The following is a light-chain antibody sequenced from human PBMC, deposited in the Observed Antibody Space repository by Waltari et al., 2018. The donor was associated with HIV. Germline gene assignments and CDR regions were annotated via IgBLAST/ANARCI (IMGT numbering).Light chain of an antibody. CDR2: DVT. V-gene: IGLV2-14*03. CDR1: SNDVGGYNH. CDR3: TSYRYSSKSYV. J-gene: IGLJ1*01. Sequence: QSALTQPASVTGSPGQSITISCTGTSNDVGGYNHVAWYQQHPGKAPKLLIYDVTNRPSRFSSRFSGSKSGNTASLAISGLRAEDEADYYCTSYRYSSKSYVFGTGTTVTVL.